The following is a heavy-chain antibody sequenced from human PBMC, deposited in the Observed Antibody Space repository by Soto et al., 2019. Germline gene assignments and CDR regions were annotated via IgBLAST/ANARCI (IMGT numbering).Heavy chain of an antibody. CDR1: GGTFSSYA. CDR3: ARDPERGTLGYCTNGVCYNYYYGMDV. D-gene: IGHD2-8*01. J-gene: IGHJ6*02. V-gene: IGHV1-69*13. CDR2: IIPIFGTA. Sequence: ASVKVSCKASGGTFSSYAISWVRQAPGQGREWMGGIIPIFGTANYAQKFQGRVTITADESTSTAYMELSSLRSEDTAVYYCARDPERGTLGYCTNGVCYNYYYGMDVWGQGXTVTVSS.